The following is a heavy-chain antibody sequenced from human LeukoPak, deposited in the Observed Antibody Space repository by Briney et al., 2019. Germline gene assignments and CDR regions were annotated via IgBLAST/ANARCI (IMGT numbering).Heavy chain of an antibody. CDR2: IIPTFGTA. Sequence: GASVKVSCKASGGTFSSYAISWVRQAPGQGLEWMGGIIPTFGTANYAQKFQGRVTITADESTSTAYMELSSLRSEDTAVYYCASHYDSSGYYPLTLSGNFDYWGQGTLVTVSS. CDR1: GGTFSSYA. CDR3: ASHYDSSGYYPLTLSGNFDY. J-gene: IGHJ4*02. D-gene: IGHD3-22*01. V-gene: IGHV1-69*13.